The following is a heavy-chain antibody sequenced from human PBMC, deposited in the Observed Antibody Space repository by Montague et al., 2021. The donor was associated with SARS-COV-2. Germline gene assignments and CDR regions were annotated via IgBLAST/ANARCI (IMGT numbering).Heavy chain of an antibody. D-gene: IGHD3-10*01. CDR1: GFTFSSYV. CDR3: FGEPSDPYYFDY. Sequence: SLRPSCAASGFTFSSYVMSWVRQPPGKGLEWVSLIYSAGSSTSYADSVKGRFTISRDNSKNTMYLQMNSLRAEDTAVYYRFGEPSDPYYFDYWGQGTLVTVSS. V-gene: IGHV3-23*03. CDR2: IYSAGSST. J-gene: IGHJ4*02.